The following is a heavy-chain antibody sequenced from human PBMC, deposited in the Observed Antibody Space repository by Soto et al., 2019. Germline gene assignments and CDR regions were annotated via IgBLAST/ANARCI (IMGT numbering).Heavy chain of an antibody. Sequence: EVQLLESGGGLAQPGVSLRLSCAASGFTFSSYAMSWVRQAPGKGLEWVSGISDSGGSTYYADSVKGRFTISRDNSNNTLYLQMNSLRVEYTAVYYCAEGGVSTAARGDCWGQGTQVTVSS. J-gene: IGHJ4*02. CDR1: GFTFSSYA. CDR3: AEGGVSTAARGDC. D-gene: IGHD6-6*01. V-gene: IGHV3-23*01. CDR2: ISDSGGST.